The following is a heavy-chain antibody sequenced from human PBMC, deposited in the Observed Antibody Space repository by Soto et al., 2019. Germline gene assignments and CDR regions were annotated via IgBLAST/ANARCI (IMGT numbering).Heavy chain of an antibody. Sequence: GASVKVSCKTSGYRFTAYGLAWLRQAPGQRPEWMGWVSTNNADTNYAEKFQGRVTMTTDKSTTTTYMELRSLRSDDTAVYYCARELNTDSSAYYSFAYWGQGTLVTVSS. D-gene: IGHD3-22*01. V-gene: IGHV1-18*01. CDR1: GYRFTAYG. CDR3: ARELNTDSSAYYSFAY. CDR2: VSTNNADT. J-gene: IGHJ4*02.